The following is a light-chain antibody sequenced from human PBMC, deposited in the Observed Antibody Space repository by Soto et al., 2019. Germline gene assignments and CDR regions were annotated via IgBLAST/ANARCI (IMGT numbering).Light chain of an antibody. V-gene: IGKV1-9*01. CDR3: QQLNSYVFA. CDR2: AAY. J-gene: IGKJ3*01. CDR1: QDVSRY. Sequence: DIQLTQSPSFLSASVGDRVTITCRASQDVSRYLAWYQQKPGKAPNLLIYAAYTLRRGVPSKFGGSGSESEFTLTISSLQPEDFATYYCQQLNSYVFAFGPGTKVDIK.